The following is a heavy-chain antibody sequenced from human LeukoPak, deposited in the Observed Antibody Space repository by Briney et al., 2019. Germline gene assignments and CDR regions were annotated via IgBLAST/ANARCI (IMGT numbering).Heavy chain of an antibody. CDR1: GYTFTSYY. D-gene: IGHD2-2*01. CDR3: ARALDCSSTSCYDFDY. CDR2: INPSGGT. V-gene: IGHV1-2*02. J-gene: IGHJ4*02. Sequence: ASVKVSCKASGYTFTSYYMHWVRQAPGQGLEWMGIINPSGGTNYAQKFQGRVTMTRDTSISTAYMELSRLRSDDTAVYYCARALDCSSTSCYDFDYWGQGTLVTVSS.